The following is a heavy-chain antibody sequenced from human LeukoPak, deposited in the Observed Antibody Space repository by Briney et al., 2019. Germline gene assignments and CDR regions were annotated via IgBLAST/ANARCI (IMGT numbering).Heavy chain of an antibody. Sequence: GGSLRLSCAASGFTFSSHWVTWVRQAPGKGLEWVANIKQDGSEKYYVESVKGRFTISRDNAKNSLYLQMNSLRVEDTAVYYCASSGSYSFSDYWGQGTLVTVSS. D-gene: IGHD1-26*01. CDR1: GFTFSSHW. J-gene: IGHJ4*02. V-gene: IGHV3-7*01. CDR2: IKQDGSEK. CDR3: ASSGSYSFSDY.